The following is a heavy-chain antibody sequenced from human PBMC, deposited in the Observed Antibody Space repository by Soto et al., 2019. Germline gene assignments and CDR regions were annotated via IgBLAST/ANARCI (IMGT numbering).Heavy chain of an antibody. CDR1: GYTFTSYA. Sequence: ASVKVSCKASGYTFTSYAMHWGRQAPGQRLEWMGWINAGNGNTKYSQKFQGRVNITRDTSASTAYMVLSSLRSEDTAVYYCAIAAPLGRVVTAIPFDYWGQGTLVTVSS. J-gene: IGHJ4*02. V-gene: IGHV1-3*01. CDR3: AIAAPLGRVVTAIPFDY. D-gene: IGHD2-21*02. CDR2: INAGNGNT.